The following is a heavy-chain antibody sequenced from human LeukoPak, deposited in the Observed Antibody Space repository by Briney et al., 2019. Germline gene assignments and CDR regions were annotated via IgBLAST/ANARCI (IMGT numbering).Heavy chain of an antibody. V-gene: IGHV4-59*01. CDR1: GGSISIYY. Sequence: SETLSLTCTVFGGSISIYYWSWIRQPPGKGLEWIGYIYYSGSTNYNPSLKSRVTISVDTSKNQFSLKLSSVTAADTAVYYCVGMATTRPFQHWGQGTLVTVSS. CDR2: IYYSGST. CDR3: VGMATTRPFQH. D-gene: IGHD5-24*01. J-gene: IGHJ1*01.